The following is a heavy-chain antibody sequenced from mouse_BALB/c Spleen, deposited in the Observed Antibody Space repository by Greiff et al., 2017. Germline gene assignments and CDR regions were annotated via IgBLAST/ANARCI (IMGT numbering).Heavy chain of an antibody. CDR3: AVHGYYVMDY. V-gene: IGHV2-9*02. CDR1: GFSLTSYG. J-gene: IGHJ4*01. CDR2: IWAGGST. Sequence: QVQLKESGPGLVAPSQSLSITCTVSGFSLTSYGVHWVRQPPGKGLEWLGVIWAGGSTNYNSALMSRLSISKDNSKSQVFLKMNSLQTDDTAMYYCAVHGYYVMDYWGQGTSVTVSS.